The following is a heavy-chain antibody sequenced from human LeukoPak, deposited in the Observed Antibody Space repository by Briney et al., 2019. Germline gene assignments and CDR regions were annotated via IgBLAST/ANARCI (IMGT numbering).Heavy chain of an antibody. CDR2: FYYSGST. CDR3: ARGRPVPFDY. J-gene: IGHJ4*02. Sequence: PSETLSLTCTVSGGSISSSSYYWGWIRQPPGKGLEWIGSFYYSGSTYYNPSLKSRVTISVDTSKNQFSLKLSSVTAADTAVYYCARGRPVPFDYWGQGTLVTVSS. D-gene: IGHD6-25*01. V-gene: IGHV4-39*07. CDR1: GGSISSSSYY.